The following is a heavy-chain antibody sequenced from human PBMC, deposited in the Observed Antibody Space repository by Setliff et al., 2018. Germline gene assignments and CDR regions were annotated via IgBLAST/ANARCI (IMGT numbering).Heavy chain of an antibody. D-gene: IGHD2-2*01. CDR3: ARRGVGMGMDV. CDR1: EFSLSDFH. Sequence: GGSLRLSCAASEFSLSDFHMRWVRQAPGKGLEWVGRVRRNTNSYATAYSASLKGRFTISRDDSKNTAYLQMNSLQSEDTAVYYCARRGVGMGMDVWGKGTTVTVSS. V-gene: IGHV3-73*01. CDR2: VRRNTNSYAT. J-gene: IGHJ6*03.